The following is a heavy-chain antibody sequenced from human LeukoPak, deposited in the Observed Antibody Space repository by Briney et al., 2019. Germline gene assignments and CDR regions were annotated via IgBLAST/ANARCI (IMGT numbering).Heavy chain of an antibody. D-gene: IGHD1-26*01. Sequence: SETLSLTCTVSGGSVRSADFYWTWIRQPPGKGLEWIGYIYYSGSTNYNPSLKSRVTISTDTSKNRFSLKLSSVTAADTAVYYCAGETYSGTQRGFDYWGQGTLVTVSS. CDR3: AGETYSGTQRGFDY. CDR2: IYYSGST. V-gene: IGHV4-30-4*01. CDR1: GGSVRSADFY. J-gene: IGHJ4*02.